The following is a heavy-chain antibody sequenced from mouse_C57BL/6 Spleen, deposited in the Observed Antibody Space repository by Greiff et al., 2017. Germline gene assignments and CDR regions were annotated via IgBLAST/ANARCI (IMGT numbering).Heavy chain of an antibody. D-gene: IGHD3-3*01. J-gene: IGHJ1*03. CDR2: IDPETGGT. CDR1: GYTFTDYE. V-gene: IGHV1-15*01. CDR3: TRWGWHWYCEG. Sequence: QVQLQQSGAELVRPGASVTLSCKASGYTFTDYEMHWVKQTPVHGLEWIGAIDPETGGTAYNQKFKGKAILTADKSSSTAYMELRSLTSEDSAVYYCTRWGWHWYCEGWGTGTTGAVS.